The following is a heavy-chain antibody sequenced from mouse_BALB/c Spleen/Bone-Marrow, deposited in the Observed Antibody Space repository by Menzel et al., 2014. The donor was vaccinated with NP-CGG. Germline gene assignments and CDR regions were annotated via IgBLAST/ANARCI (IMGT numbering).Heavy chain of an antibody. CDR3: ARDINYDIYWYFDV. D-gene: IGHD2-4*01. CDR2: IRNKAKGYTS. CDR1: GFTFTDYY. V-gene: IGHV7-3*02. J-gene: IGHJ1*01. Sequence: EVKLVESGGGLVQPGGSLRLSCATSGFTFTDYYMSWVRQPPGKALEWLGFIRNKAKGYTSENSASVEGRFTISRDNSQSILYLQMNTLRAEDSATYYCARDINYDIYWYFDVWGAGTTVTVSS.